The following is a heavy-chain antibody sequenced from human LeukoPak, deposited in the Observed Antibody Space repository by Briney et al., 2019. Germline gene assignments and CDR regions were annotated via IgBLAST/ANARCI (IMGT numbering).Heavy chain of an antibody. D-gene: IGHD3-3*01. J-gene: IGHJ6*02. Sequence: SETLSLTCTVSGGSISDYHWSWIRQPPGKGLEYIGYIYNSGRTFYNPSLKSRVTISADTSKKQFSLKLTSVTAADTAVYYCARGRSQIFGVAPIFYYGMDVWGQGTMVTVSS. V-gene: IGHV4-59*01. CDR3: ARGRSQIFGVAPIFYYGMDV. CDR2: IYNSGRT. CDR1: GGSISDYH.